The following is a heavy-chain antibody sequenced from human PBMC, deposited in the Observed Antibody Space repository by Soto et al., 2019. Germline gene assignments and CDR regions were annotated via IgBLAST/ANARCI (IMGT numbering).Heavy chain of an antibody. V-gene: IGHV3-9*01. CDR3: AKDRGDFWSGPVDY. Sequence: GGSLRLSCAASGFTFDDYAMHWVRQAPGKGLEWVSGISWNSGSIGYADSVKGRFTISRDNAKNSLYLQMNSLRAEDTALYYCAKDRGDFWSGPVDYWGQGTLVTVSS. CDR2: ISWNSGSI. J-gene: IGHJ4*02. CDR1: GFTFDDYA. D-gene: IGHD3-3*01.